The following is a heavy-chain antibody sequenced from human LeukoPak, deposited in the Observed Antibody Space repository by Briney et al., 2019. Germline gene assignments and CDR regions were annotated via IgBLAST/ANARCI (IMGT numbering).Heavy chain of an antibody. J-gene: IGHJ6*03. Sequence: GGSLRLSCAASGFTFSSYSMNWVRQAPGEGLEWVSSISSSSSYIYYADSVKGRFTISRDNAKNSLYLQMNSLRAEDTAVYYCAREVAGSSYDFWSGSPGYYYMDVWGKGTTVTVSS. CDR2: ISSSSSYI. V-gene: IGHV3-21*01. CDR1: GFTFSSYS. CDR3: AREVAGSSYDFWSGSPGYYYMDV. D-gene: IGHD3-3*01.